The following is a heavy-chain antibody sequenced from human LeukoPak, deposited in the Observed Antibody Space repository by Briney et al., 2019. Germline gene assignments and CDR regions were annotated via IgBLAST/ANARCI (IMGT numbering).Heavy chain of an antibody. D-gene: IGHD1-1*01. CDR1: GGSISSGGYY. Sequence: SQTPSLTCTVSGGSISSGGYYWSWIRQPPGKGLEWIGYIYYSGSTNYNPSLKSRVTISVDTSKNQFSLKLSSVTAADTAVYYCARRVSTYYYGMDVWGQGTTVTVSS. J-gene: IGHJ6*02. CDR3: ARRVSTYYYGMDV. V-gene: IGHV4-61*08. CDR2: IYYSGST.